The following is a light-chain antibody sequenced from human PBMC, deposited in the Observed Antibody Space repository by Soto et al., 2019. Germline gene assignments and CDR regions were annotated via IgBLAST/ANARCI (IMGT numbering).Light chain of an antibody. CDR1: ETVSGSY. CDR2: GAY. J-gene: IGKJ1*01. Sequence: DIVLTQSPCTLSFSPVERATLSCRASETVSGSYLAWYQQKPGQAPRLLIYGAYNRATGIPDRFSGSGSGTDFTLTISRLEPEDFAVYYCQQYGSSRTFGQGTKVDIK. CDR3: QQYGSSRT. V-gene: IGKV3-20*01.